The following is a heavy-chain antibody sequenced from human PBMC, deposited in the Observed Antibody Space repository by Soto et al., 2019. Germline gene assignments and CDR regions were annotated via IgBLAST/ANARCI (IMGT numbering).Heavy chain of an antibody. CDR3: GRKSDSSPVPEADGV. J-gene: IGHJ4*02. Sequence: EVQLVETGGGLIQPGGSLRLSCAASGFSVGSNYMTWVRQSPGKGLEWVSLIYSNGDTDYADSVKGRFSISRDNFKNTLYPQMNNLRAEDTALYPCGRKSDSSPVPEADGVWGRGTLVTVSS. CDR2: IYSNGDT. D-gene: IGHD2-8*01. CDR1: GFSVGSNY. V-gene: IGHV3-53*02.